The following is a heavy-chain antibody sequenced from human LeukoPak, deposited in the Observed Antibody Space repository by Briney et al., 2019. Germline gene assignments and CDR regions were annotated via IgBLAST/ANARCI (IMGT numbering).Heavy chain of an antibody. CDR2: VYYSGST. Sequence: SETLSVTCTVSGGSISDNYWSWIRQPPGKGLEWMGNVYYSGSTNYNPSLKSRLTISVDTSKNQFSLRLSFVTAADTAVYYCARSRSSSWWFAFDIWGQGTMVTVSS. J-gene: IGHJ3*02. CDR1: GGSISDNY. CDR3: ARSRSSSWWFAFDI. V-gene: IGHV4-59*01. D-gene: IGHD6-13*01.